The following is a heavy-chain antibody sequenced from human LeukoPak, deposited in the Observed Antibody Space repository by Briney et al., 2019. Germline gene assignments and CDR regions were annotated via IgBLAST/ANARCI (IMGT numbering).Heavy chain of an antibody. V-gene: IGHV6-1*01. CDR1: GDSVSSNSAA. J-gene: IGHJ4*02. D-gene: IGHD6-13*01. CDR3: ARSADGTLDY. CDR2: TYYKSRWYN. Sequence: SQTLSLTCAISGDSVSSNSAAWNWIRQSPSRGLEWLGRTYYKSRWYNDYAVSVKSRITVNPDTSKNQFSLHLNSVTPDDTAVYYCARSADGTLDYWGQGTLVTVSS.